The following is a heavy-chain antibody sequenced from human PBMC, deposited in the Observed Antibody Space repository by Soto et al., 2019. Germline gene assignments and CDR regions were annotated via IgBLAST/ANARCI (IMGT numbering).Heavy chain of an antibody. J-gene: IGHJ4*02. Sequence: NPGGSLRLSCAASGFTFTRYTMNWVRQAPGKGLEWVSSISSSSDYIYYADSMKGRVTISRDNAKNSLFLDMNSLTGEDTAVYYCARARVYATGPLDFWGQGTLVTVSS. D-gene: IGHD6-13*01. V-gene: IGHV3-21*06. CDR3: ARARVYATGPLDF. CDR2: ISSSSDYI. CDR1: GFTFTRYT.